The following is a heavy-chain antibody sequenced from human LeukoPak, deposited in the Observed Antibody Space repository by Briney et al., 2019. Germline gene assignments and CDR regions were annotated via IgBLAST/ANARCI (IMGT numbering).Heavy chain of an antibody. CDR2: IYYSGST. V-gene: IGHV4-59*12. CDR1: GGSISSYY. Sequence: SETLSLTCTVSGGSISSYYWSWIRQPPGKGLEWIGYIYYSGSTNYNPSLKSRVTMSVDTSKNQFSLKLSSVTAADTAVYYCARDGYSSGWYTRYNWFDPWGQGTLVTVSS. J-gene: IGHJ5*02. CDR3: ARDGYSSGWYTRYNWFDP. D-gene: IGHD6-19*01.